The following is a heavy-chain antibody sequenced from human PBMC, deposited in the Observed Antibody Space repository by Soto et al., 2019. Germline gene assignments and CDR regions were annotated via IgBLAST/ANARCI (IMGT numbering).Heavy chain of an antibody. J-gene: IGHJ4*02. CDR2: INHSGST. CDR1: GGSFSGYY. CDR3: ARGGPRSRIAARPAY. D-gene: IGHD6-6*01. V-gene: IGHV4-34*01. Sequence: SETLSLTCAVYGGSFSGYYWSWIRQPPGKGLEWIGEINHSGSTNYNPSLKSRVTISVDTSKNQFSLKLSSVTAADTAVYYCARGGPRSRIAARPAYWGQGTLVTVSS.